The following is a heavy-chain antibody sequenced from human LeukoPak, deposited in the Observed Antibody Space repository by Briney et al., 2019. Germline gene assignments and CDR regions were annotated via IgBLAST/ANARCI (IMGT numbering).Heavy chain of an antibody. V-gene: IGHV4-39*01. CDR1: GFTFSSYA. D-gene: IGHD1-26*01. J-gene: IGHJ4*02. CDR3: ARRTYSASYWKHFDY. Sequence: GSLRLSCAASGFTFSSYAMSWVRQAPGKGLEWIGSIYYSGSTYYNPSLKSRVTISVDTSKNQFSLKLNSVTAADTAVYFCARRTYSASYWKHFDYWGQGTLVTVSS. CDR2: IYYSGST.